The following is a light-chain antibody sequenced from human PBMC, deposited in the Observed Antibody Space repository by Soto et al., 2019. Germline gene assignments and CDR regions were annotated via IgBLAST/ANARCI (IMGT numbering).Light chain of an antibody. Sequence: QSAPTQPASVSASPRQSNTISCTGTSSDVGGYNYISWYQQHPGKVPKLMIYVVSNRPSGASARFSGSRYGTTGSLTISGVRAVNEAEYYSCSITITSSLVFGTGTKGTVL. CDR1: SSDVGGYNY. V-gene: IGLV2-14*01. J-gene: IGLJ1*01. CDR3: CSITITSSLV. CDR2: VVS.